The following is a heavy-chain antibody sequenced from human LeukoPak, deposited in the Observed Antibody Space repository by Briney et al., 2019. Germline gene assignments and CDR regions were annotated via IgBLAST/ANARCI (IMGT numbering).Heavy chain of an antibody. CDR1: GFTFSTYA. V-gene: IGHV3-23*01. J-gene: IGHJ4*02. CDR2: ISGSGGST. Sequence: GESLRLSCAASGFTFSTYAMSWVRQAPGKGLEWVSVISGSGGSTYYADSVKGRFTISRDNSKNTLYLQMNSLRAEDTAVYYCAKDWDYDFWSGYTSDYWGQGTLVTVSS. D-gene: IGHD3-3*01. CDR3: AKDWDYDFWSGYTSDY.